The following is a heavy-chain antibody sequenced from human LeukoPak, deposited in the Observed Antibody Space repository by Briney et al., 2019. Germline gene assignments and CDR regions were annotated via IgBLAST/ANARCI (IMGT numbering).Heavy chain of an antibody. D-gene: IGHD3-3*01. CDR2: ISSSSSYI. J-gene: IGHJ3*02. V-gene: IGHV3-21*01. CDR1: GFTFSSYS. Sequence: GGSLRFSCAASGFTFSSYSMNWVRQAPGKGLEWVSSISSSSSYIYYADSVKGRFTISRDNAKNSLYLQMNSLRAEDTAVYYCARAPLRFLEWLPNDAFDIWGQGTMVTVSS. CDR3: ARAPLRFLEWLPNDAFDI.